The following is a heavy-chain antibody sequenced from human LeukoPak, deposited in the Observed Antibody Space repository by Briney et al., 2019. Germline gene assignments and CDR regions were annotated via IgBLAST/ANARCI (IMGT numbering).Heavy chain of an antibody. CDR3: ASAGYTSGWYDYYYMDV. J-gene: IGHJ6*03. V-gene: IGHV3-23*01. CDR2: ISPSGDIT. Sequence: PGGSLRLSCAASGFHFSTHGMNWVRQAPGKGLEWVSGISPSGDITYYADSVRGRFTISRDTSKNTLYLQMNTLTTEDTAVYYCASAGYTSGWYDYYYMDVWGKGTTVTISS. D-gene: IGHD6-19*01. CDR1: GFHFSTHG.